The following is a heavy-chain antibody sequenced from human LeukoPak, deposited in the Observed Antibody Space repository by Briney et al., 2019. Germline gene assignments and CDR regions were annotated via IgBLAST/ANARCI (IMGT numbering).Heavy chain of an antibody. J-gene: IGHJ3*02. Sequence: PGGSLRLSCAASGFTFSSYWMSWVRQAPGKGLEWVANIKQDGSEKYYVDSVKGRFTISRDNAKNSLYLQMNSLRAEDTAVYYCAKDMRLGAFDIWGQGTMVTVSS. CDR3: AKDMRLGAFDI. CDR1: GFTFSSYW. D-gene: IGHD6-25*01. CDR2: IKQDGSEK. V-gene: IGHV3-7*01.